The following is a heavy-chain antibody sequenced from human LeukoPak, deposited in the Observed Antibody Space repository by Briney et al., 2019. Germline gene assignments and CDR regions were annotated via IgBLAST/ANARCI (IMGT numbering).Heavy chain of an antibody. V-gene: IGHV3-23*01. Sequence: GGSLRLSCAASGFTFSDYAMSWVRQAAGKGLEWVSAISNSGVSTYYADSVKGRFTISRDNSKNTLYLQVDSLRAEDTAVYYCARMSSTEIYYFYYMDVWGKGTTVTVSS. D-gene: IGHD6-6*01. CDR2: ISNSGVST. CDR3: ARMSSTEIYYFYYMDV. CDR1: GFTFSDYA. J-gene: IGHJ6*03.